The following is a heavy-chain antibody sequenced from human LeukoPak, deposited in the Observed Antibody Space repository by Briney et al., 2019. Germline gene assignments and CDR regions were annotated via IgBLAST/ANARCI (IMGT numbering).Heavy chain of an antibody. CDR3: ARGGYYDSSGSRDAFDI. D-gene: IGHD3-22*01. V-gene: IGHV4-61*02. J-gene: IGHJ3*02. CDR1: GGSISSGSYF. Sequence: SQTLSLTCTASGGSISSGSYFWNWLPQPAGQGLEWIGRIYTSGRTYYNPSFKSQVTISLDTAKNQFSLKLSSVTAADTAVYYCARGGYYDSSGSRDAFDIWGQGTMVTVSS. CDR2: IYTSGRT.